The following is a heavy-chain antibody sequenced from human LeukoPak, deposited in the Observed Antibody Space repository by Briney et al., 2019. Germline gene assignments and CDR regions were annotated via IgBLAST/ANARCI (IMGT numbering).Heavy chain of an antibody. V-gene: IGHV1-3*03. Sequence: ASVKVSCKASGYTFTGYYMHWVRQAPGQGLEWMGWINAGNGNTKYSQEFQGRVTITRDTSASTAYMELSSLRSEDMAVYYCARGADRWWTWYFDYWGQGTLVTVSS. CDR2: INAGNGNT. D-gene: IGHD2-15*01. CDR3: ARGADRWWTWYFDY. J-gene: IGHJ4*02. CDR1: GYTFTGYY.